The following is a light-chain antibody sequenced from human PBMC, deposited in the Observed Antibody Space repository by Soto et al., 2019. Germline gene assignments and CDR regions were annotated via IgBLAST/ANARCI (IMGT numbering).Light chain of an antibody. CDR2: EVS. Sequence: QSVLTQPASVSGSPGQSITISCTGTSSDVGSYNYVSWYQQHPGKAPKLMIYEVSNRPSGVSNRFSGSKSGNTASLTISGLHAEDEADYSCSSYTTSSTLVFGTGTKVTVL. CDR1: SSDVGSYNY. V-gene: IGLV2-14*01. CDR3: SSYTTSSTLV. J-gene: IGLJ1*01.